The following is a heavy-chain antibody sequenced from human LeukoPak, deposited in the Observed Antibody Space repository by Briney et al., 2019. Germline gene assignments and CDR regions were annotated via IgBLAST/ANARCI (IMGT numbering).Heavy chain of an antibody. CDR1: GFTFDTYG. CDR2: ISYDGNNE. CDR3: ATRSIYYYYYDY. J-gene: IGHJ4*02. V-gene: IGHV3-30*03. Sequence: GRSLRLSCAASGFTFDTYGMHWVRQAPGKGLEWVAVISYDGNNENYVDSVKGRFTISRDNSKNTLYLQMNSLRAEDTAVYYCATRSIYYYYYDYWGQGTLVTVSS. D-gene: IGHD3-22*01.